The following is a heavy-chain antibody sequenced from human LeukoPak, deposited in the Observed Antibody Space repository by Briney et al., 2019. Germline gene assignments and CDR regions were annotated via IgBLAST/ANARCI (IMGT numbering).Heavy chain of an antibody. V-gene: IGHV3-23*01. CDR1: GFTFSSYA. J-gene: IGHJ4*02. CDR2: ISGNGDIA. CDR3: AKVTGGDMITYGGLDY. D-gene: IGHD3-16*01. Sequence: GGSLRLSCAASGFTFSSYAMSWVRQAPGKGLEWVSAISGNGDIAYYTDSVKGRFTISRDNSKNTLYLQMNSLRAEDTAIYYCAKVTGGDMITYGGLDYWGQGTLVTVSS.